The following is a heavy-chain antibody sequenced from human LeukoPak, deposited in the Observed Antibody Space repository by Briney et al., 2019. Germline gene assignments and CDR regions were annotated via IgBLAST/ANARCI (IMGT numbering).Heavy chain of an antibody. CDR1: GYTFTGYY. D-gene: IGHD6-13*01. CDR3: ARDLSSSWSGGYYFDY. CDR2: INPNSGGT. J-gene: IGHJ4*02. V-gene: IGHV1-2*02. Sequence: ASVKVSCKASGYTFTGYYMHWVRQAPGQGLEWMGWINPNSGGTNYAQKFQGRVTMTRDTSISTAYMELSRLRSDDTAVYYCARDLSSSWSGGYYFDYWGQGTLVTVSS.